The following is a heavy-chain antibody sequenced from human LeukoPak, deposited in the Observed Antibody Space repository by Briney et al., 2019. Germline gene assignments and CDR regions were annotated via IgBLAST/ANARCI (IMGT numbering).Heavy chain of an antibody. J-gene: IGHJ4*02. CDR1: GGSISSSSHH. CDR3: ARYVSQDGAFDY. V-gene: IGHV4-39*01. D-gene: IGHD1-26*01. CDR2: IYYSGTT. Sequence: PSETLSLTCTVSGGSISSSSHHWGWIRQPPGKGLEWIGSIYYSGTTYYNPSLKSRVTISVDTSKNQFSLKLTSVTAADTAVYYCARYVSQDGAFDYWGQGTLVAVSS.